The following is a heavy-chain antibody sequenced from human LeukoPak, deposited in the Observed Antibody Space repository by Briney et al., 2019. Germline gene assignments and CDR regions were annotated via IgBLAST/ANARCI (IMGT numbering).Heavy chain of an antibody. D-gene: IGHD7-27*01. CDR3: AREANWGYYYYYMDV. CDR2: IYTSGST. CDR1: GGSISSYY. J-gene: IGHJ6*03. V-gene: IGHV4-4*07. Sequence: SETLSLTCTVSGGSISSYYWSWIRQPAGKGLEWIGRIYTSGSTNYNPSLKSRVTISVDTSKNQFSLKLSSVTAADTAVYYCAREANWGYYYYYMDVWGKGTTVTVSS.